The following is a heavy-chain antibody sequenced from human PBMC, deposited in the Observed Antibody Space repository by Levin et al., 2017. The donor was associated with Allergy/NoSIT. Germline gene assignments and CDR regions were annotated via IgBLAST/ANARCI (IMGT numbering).Heavy chain of an antibody. D-gene: IGHD4-17*01. CDR1: GGSISSGDYY. CDR2: IYYSGST. Sequence: LRLSCTVSGGSISSGDYYWSWIRQPPGKGLEWIGYIYYSGSTYYNPSLKSRVTISVDTSKNQFSLKLSSVTAADTAVYYCASLPVTTPTFDYWGQGTLVTVSS. CDR3: ASLPVTTPTFDY. V-gene: IGHV4-30-4*01. J-gene: IGHJ4*02.